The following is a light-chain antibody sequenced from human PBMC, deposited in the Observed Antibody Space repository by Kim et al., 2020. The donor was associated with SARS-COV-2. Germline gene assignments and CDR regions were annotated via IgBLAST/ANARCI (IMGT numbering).Light chain of an antibody. J-gene: IGLJ1*01. CDR2: YAS. Sequence: SYELTQPPSVSVAPGKTARITCGGNNIGSKSVHWYQQKPGQAPVLVIYYASDRPSGIPERFSGSNSGNTATLTISRVEAGDEADYYCQVWDSSSDHVFGT. CDR1: NIGSKS. CDR3: QVWDSSSDHV. V-gene: IGLV3-21*04.